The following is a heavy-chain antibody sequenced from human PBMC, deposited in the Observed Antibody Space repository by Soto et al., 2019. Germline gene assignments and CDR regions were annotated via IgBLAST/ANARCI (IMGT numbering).Heavy chain of an antibody. D-gene: IGHD4-17*01. J-gene: IGHJ5*02. CDR2: ISHDGHA. V-gene: IGHV4-39*01. CDR1: DDSISDSRYY. Sequence: SETLSLTCSVLDDSISDSRYYWGWIRQSPEKGLEWIGSISHDGHAYYNPPLKSRVTLFADTSRNQFSLKMKSVTVADTALYFCARQVHGDYSGGNWFHPWGQGATVTFST. CDR3: ARQVHGDYSGGNWFHP.